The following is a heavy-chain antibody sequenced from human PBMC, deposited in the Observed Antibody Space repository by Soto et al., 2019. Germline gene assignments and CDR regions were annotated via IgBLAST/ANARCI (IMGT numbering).Heavy chain of an antibody. Sequence: ASVKVSCKASGYTFTSYGISWVRQAPGQGLEWMGWISAYNGNTNYAQKLQGRVTMTTDTSTSTAYMELRSLRSDDTAVYYCARNLIAAAGQYNWFDPWGQGTLVTVSS. D-gene: IGHD6-13*01. CDR3: ARNLIAAAGQYNWFDP. CDR1: GYTFTSYG. J-gene: IGHJ5*02. CDR2: ISAYNGNT. V-gene: IGHV1-18*01.